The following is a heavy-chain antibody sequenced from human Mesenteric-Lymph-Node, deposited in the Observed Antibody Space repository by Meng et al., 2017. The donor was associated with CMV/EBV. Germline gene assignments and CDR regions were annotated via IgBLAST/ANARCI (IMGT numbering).Heavy chain of an antibody. V-gene: IGHV1-18*01. Sequence: ASVKVSCKASGYTFTNYGISWVRQAPGVGLEWMGWISGYNGNTNYAQKFQGRVTTTTDTSTSTAYMEMRSLRSDDTAVYYCARDSSGAVTAVDYWGQGTLVTVSS. CDR1: GYTFTNYG. CDR2: ISGYNGNT. J-gene: IGHJ4*02. D-gene: IGHD1-26*01. CDR3: ARDSSGAVTAVDY.